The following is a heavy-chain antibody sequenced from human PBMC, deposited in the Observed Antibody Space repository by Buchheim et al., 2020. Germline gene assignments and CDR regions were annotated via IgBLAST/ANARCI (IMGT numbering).Heavy chain of an antibody. Sequence: QVQLVQSGAEVKKPGASVKVSCKASGYTFTNYYMHWVRQAPGQGLEWMVIINPSGGSTSYAQKFQGIVNLTRDTSTSTVYLELSSLRSEDTAVYYCARGSGSYQRYYFDYWGQGTL. CDR1: GYTFTNYY. D-gene: IGHD1-26*01. J-gene: IGHJ4*02. CDR3: ARGSGSYQRYYFDY. V-gene: IGHV1-46*01. CDR2: INPSGGST.